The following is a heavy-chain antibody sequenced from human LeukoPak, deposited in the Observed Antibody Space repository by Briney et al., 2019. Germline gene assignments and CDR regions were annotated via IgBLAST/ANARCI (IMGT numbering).Heavy chain of an antibody. J-gene: IGHJ4*02. CDR1: EFTVSSTY. CDR3: ALTGDY. Sequence: GGSLRLSCAASEFTVSSTYITWLRQAPGKGLEWVSVIYSGGSTYYADSVKGRFTISRDNSKNTLYLQMNSLRAEDTAVYYCALTGDYWGQGTLVTVSS. D-gene: IGHD7-27*01. V-gene: IGHV3-66*01. CDR2: IYSGGST.